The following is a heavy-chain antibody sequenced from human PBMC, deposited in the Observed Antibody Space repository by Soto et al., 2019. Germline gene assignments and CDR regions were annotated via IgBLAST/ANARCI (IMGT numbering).Heavy chain of an antibody. CDR3: ARESTAATFDY. CDR2: ISSSSSYI. J-gene: IGHJ4*02. D-gene: IGHD6-25*01. V-gene: IGHV3-21*01. CDR1: GFTFSSYS. Sequence: EVQLVESGGGLVKPGGSLRLSCAASGFTFSSYSMNWVRQAPGKGLEWVSSISSSSSYIYYADSVKGRFTISRDNAKNSLYLHMNSLRAEDTAVYYCARESTAATFDYWGQGTLVTVSS.